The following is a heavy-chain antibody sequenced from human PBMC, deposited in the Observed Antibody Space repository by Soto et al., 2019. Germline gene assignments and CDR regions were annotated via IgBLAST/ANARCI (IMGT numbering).Heavy chain of an antibody. V-gene: IGHV3-23*01. CDR1: GFTFRNHG. D-gene: IGHD3-16*01. J-gene: IGHJ4*02. CDR3: ARAGQRYYFDF. Sequence: EAQLLESGGGLVQPGVSLRLSCTASGFTFRNHGMSWVRQAPGKGPEWLAIISDSGGSTYYADSGKGRLSISRDNSKNTLFLQMNSLRAEDTAIYYCARAGQRYYFDFWGQGTLVTVSS. CDR2: ISDSGGST.